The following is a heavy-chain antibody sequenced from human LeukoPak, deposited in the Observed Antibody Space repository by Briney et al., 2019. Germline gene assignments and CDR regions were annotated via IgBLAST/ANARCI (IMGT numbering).Heavy chain of an antibody. D-gene: IGHD5/OR15-5a*01. CDR1: GGSFSGYY. Sequence: PSETLSLTCAVYGGSFSGYYWSWIRQPPGKGLEWIGEINHSGSTNYNPSLKSRVTISVDTSKNQFSLKLSSVTAADTAVYYCASGHRCLVSNDYWGQGTLVTVSS. V-gene: IGHV4-34*01. J-gene: IGHJ4*02. CDR3: ASGHRCLVSNDY. CDR2: INHSGST.